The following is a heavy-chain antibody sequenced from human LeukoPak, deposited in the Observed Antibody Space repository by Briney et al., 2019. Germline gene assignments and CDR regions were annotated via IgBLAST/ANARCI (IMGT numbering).Heavy chain of an antibody. D-gene: IGHD1-20*01. CDR1: GFTFSSYS. CDR2: ISSSSSYI. CDR3: ASFFLITGTTLRFAPNWFDP. V-gene: IGHV3-21*01. Sequence: KTGGSLRLSCAASGFTFSSYSMNWVRQAPGKGLEWVSSISSSSSYIYYADSVKGRFTISRDNAKNSLYLQMNSLRAEDTAVYYCASFFLITGTTLRFAPNWFDPWGQGTLVTVSS. J-gene: IGHJ5*02.